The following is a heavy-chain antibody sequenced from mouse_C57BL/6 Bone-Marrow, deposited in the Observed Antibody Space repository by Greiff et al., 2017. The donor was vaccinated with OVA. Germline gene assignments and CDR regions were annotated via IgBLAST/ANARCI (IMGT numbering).Heavy chain of an antibody. J-gene: IGHJ4*01. CDR2: IDPETGGT. Sequence: VQLQQSGAELVRPGASVTLSCKASGYTFTDYEMHWVKQTPVHGLEWIGAIDPETGGTAYNQKFKGKAILTADKSSSTAYMELRSLTSEDSAVYYCARRYSNCYAMDYWGQGTSVTVSS. V-gene: IGHV1-15*01. CDR3: ARRYSNCYAMDY. CDR1: GYTFTDYE. D-gene: IGHD2-5*01.